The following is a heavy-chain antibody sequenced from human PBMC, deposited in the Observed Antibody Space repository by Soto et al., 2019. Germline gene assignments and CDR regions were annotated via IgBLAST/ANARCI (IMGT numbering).Heavy chain of an antibody. CDR1: GGSISSGGYY. J-gene: IGHJ6*02. D-gene: IGHD3-10*01. CDR2: IYYSGST. CDR3: ARMMVRGVIISDYYGMDV. V-gene: IGHV4-31*03. Sequence: QVQLQESGPGLVKPSQTLSLTCTVSGGSISSGGYYWSWIRQHPGKGLEWIGYIYYSGSTYYNPSLKSRVTISVDTSKNQFSLKLSSVTAEDTAVYYCARMMVRGVIISDYYGMDVWGQGTTVTVSS.